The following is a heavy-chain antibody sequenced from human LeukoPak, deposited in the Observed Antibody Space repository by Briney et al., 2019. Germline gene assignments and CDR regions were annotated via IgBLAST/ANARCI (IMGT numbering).Heavy chain of an antibody. Sequence: PGGSLRLSCAVSGFTFNTYAMTWVRQAPGKGLEWVSTIRGSDYYTYYADSVKGRFTISRDSSKNTLYLQMNSLRAEDTALYYCAKGRLDPNLVLHYWGQGTLVTVSS. V-gene: IGHV3-23*01. CDR2: IRGSDYYT. D-gene: IGHD4/OR15-4a*01. CDR1: GFTFNTYA. J-gene: IGHJ4*02. CDR3: AKGRLDPNLVLHY.